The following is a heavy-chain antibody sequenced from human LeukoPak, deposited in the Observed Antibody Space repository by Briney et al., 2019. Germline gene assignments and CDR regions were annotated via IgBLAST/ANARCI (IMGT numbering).Heavy chain of an antibody. D-gene: IGHD3-22*01. V-gene: IGHV3-15*01. CDR3: TTSPYDREGTFDY. Sequence: PGGSLRLSCAASGFTFSNAWMSWVRQAPGKGLEWVGRIKSKTDGGTTDYAAPVKGRFTISRDDSKNTLYLQMNSLKTEDTAVYYCTTSPYDREGTFDYWGQGTLVTVSS. J-gene: IGHJ4*02. CDR2: IKSKTDGGTT. CDR1: GFTFSNAW.